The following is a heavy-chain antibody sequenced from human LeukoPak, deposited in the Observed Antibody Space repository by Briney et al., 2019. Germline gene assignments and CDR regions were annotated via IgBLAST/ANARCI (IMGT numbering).Heavy chain of an antibody. D-gene: IGHD6-19*01. V-gene: IGHV3-20*04. CDR2: INWNGGST. CDR3: AMGDSSGWYFDY. CDR1: GSTFDDHG. Sequence: GGSLRLSCAASGSTFDDHGMSWVRQVPGKGLEWVAGINWNGGSTGYADSVKGRFTISRDNAKNFLFLQMNSLRAEDTALYYCAMGDSSGWYFDYWGQGTLVTVSS. J-gene: IGHJ4*02.